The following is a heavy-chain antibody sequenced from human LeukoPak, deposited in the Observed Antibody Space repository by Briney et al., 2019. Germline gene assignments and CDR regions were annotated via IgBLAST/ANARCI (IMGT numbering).Heavy chain of an antibody. CDR2: IKQDGSEK. V-gene: IGHV3-7*01. J-gene: IGHJ4*02. Sequence: SGGSLRLSCAASGFTFSSYWMSWVRQAPGKGLEWVANIKQDGSEKYYVDSVKGRFTISRDNAKNSLYLQMNSLRAEDTAVYYCARVGAFPYGSGSHPSLKVWGTNDYWGQGTLVTVSS. D-gene: IGHD3-10*01. CDR3: ARVGAFPYGSGSHPSLKVWGTNDY. CDR1: GFTFSSYW.